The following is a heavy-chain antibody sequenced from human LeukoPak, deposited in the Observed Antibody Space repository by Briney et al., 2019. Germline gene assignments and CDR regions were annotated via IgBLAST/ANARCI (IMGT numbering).Heavy chain of an antibody. J-gene: IGHJ4*02. Sequence: PSETLSLTCTVSGGSISSYYWSWIRQPAGKGLEWIGRIYTSGSTNYNPSLKSRVTISVDKSKNQFSLKLSSVTAADTAVYYCARAVYYYDSSGYYQRDYFEYWSQGTLVTVSS. D-gene: IGHD3-22*01. V-gene: IGHV4-4*07. CDR3: ARAVYYYDSSGYYQRDYFEY. CDR2: IYTSGST. CDR1: GGSISSYY.